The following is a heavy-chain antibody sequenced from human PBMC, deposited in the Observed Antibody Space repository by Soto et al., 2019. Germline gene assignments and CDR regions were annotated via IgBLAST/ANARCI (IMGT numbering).Heavy chain of an antibody. Sequence: QVQLQESGPGLVKPSETLSLICSVSGDSISSNNWWSWVRQPPGKGLEWIGEVYQSGTPNYNPSLRSRVXXPXDXXKNQFSLNLRSVTAADTAVYYCARDGSGSPGAADHWGQGTLVTVSS. V-gene: IGHV4-4*02. J-gene: IGHJ4*02. D-gene: IGHD1-26*01. CDR2: VYQSGTP. CDR3: ARDGSGSPGAADH. CDR1: GDSISSNNW.